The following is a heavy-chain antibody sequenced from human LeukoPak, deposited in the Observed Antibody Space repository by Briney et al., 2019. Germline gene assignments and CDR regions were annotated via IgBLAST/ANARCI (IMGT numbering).Heavy chain of an antibody. V-gene: IGHV4-59*08. CDR3: ARTGYSYGSVVNYYYYGMDV. Sequence: PSETLSLTCTVSGGSISSYYWSWIRQPPGKGLEWIGYIYYSGSTNYNPSLKSRVTISVDTSKNQFSLKLSSVTAADTAVYYCARTGYSYGSVVNYYYYGMDVWGQGTTVTVSS. CDR2: IYYSGST. CDR1: GGSISSYY. J-gene: IGHJ6*02. D-gene: IGHD5-18*01.